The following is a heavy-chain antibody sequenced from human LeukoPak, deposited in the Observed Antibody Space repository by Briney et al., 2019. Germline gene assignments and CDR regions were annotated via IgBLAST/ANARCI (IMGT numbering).Heavy chain of an antibody. V-gene: IGHV1-46*01. D-gene: IGHD3-10*01. Sequence: ASVKVSCKASGFTFTSYYIHWVRQAPGQGLEWMGLINPSGGSTNYAQKFQGRVTMTRDTSTSTVYMELSSLRSEDTAVYYCARGPSITMVRGGQWYYYMDVWGKGTTVTISS. CDR3: ARGPSITMVRGGQWYYYMDV. CDR1: GFTFTSYY. J-gene: IGHJ6*03. CDR2: INPSGGST.